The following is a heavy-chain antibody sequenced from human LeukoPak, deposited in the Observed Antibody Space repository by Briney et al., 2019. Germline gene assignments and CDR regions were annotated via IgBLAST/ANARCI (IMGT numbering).Heavy chain of an antibody. V-gene: IGHV3-74*01. J-gene: IGHJ4*02. Sequence: GGSLRLSCAASGFTFSSHWMHWVRQAPGKGLVWVSGISTDGSRPRYADSVNGRFTISRDNAKNTLYLQMNSLRAEDTAVFFCVRDGQGSTPLDYWGQGTLVTVSS. D-gene: IGHD2-15*01. CDR2: ISTDGSRP. CDR1: GFTFSSHW. CDR3: VRDGQGSTPLDY.